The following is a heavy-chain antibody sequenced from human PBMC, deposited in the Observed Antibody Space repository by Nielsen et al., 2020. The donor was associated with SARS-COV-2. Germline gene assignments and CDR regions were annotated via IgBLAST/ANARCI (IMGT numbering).Heavy chain of an antibody. D-gene: IGHD3-22*01. V-gene: IGHV3-30-3*01. CDR1: GFTFSNYN. Sequence: GGSLRLSCAASGFTFSNYNMHWVRQAPGKGLEWVTVISYDGSNKYYADSLKGRVTISRDNSNNTLYLQMNSLRSEDTAVYYCARFSRYYYDSSGYPANFDYWGQGTLVTVSS. CDR2: ISYDGSNK. CDR3: ARFSRYYYDSSGYPANFDY. J-gene: IGHJ4*02.